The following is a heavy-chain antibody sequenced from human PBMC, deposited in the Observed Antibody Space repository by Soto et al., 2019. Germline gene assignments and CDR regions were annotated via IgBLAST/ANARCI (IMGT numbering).Heavy chain of an antibody. Sequence: QVHLVQSGAEVKKPGSSVKVSCKTSGGSFNNYAVSWVRQAPGQGLEWMGGIIPNFDTPNYAQKVQDRVTILADESTSTVYMELRSLRSNDTAVYYCAVAMVREILIFESSGMHVWGQGTTVIVSS. V-gene: IGHV1-69*01. J-gene: IGHJ6*02. CDR3: AVAMVREILIFESSGMHV. CDR2: IIPNFDTP. D-gene: IGHD3-10*01. CDR1: GGSFNNYA.